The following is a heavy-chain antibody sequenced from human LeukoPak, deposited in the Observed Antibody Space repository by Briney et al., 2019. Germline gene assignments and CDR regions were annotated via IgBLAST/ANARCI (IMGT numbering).Heavy chain of an antibody. V-gene: IGHV1-3*01. CDR1: GYTFTSYA. CDR3: ARADSSGYSLKY. CDR2: INAGNGNT. Sequence: GASVKVSCKASGYTFTSYAMHWVRQAPGQRLEWMGWINAGNGNTKYSQKFQGRVTITRDTSASTAYMELSSLRSEDTAVYYCARADSSGYSLKYWGQGTLVTVSS. D-gene: IGHD3-22*01. J-gene: IGHJ4*02.